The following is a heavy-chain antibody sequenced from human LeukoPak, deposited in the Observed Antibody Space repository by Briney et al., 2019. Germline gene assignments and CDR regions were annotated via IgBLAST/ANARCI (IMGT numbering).Heavy chain of an antibody. CDR1: GGSISSYY. CDR2: IYYSGST. Sequence: PSETLSLTCTVSGGSISSYYWSWIRQPPGKGLEWIGYIYYSGSTNYNPSLKSRVTISVDTSKNQFSLKLSSVTAADTAMYYCARARARAFDIWGQGTMVTVSS. J-gene: IGHJ3*02. V-gene: IGHV4-59*08. CDR3: ARARARAFDI.